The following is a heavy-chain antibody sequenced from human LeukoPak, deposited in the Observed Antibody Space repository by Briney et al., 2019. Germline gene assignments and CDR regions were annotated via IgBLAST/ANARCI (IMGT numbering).Heavy chain of an antibody. Sequence: PGGSLRLSCAASGFTFSTYAMSWVRQASGKGLEWVSGISGSGGSTSYADSVKGRFTISRDNSKNTLYLQMNSLRAEDTAVYYCAKGTLYTTMAPCYFDYWGQGTLVTVSS. CDR2: ISGSGGST. D-gene: IGHD5-18*01. V-gene: IGHV3-23*01. CDR3: AKGTLYTTMAPCYFDY. CDR1: GFTFSTYA. J-gene: IGHJ4*02.